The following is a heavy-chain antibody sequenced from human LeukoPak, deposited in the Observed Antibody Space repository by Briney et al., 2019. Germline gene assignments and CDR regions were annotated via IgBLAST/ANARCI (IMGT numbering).Heavy chain of an antibody. J-gene: IGHJ4*02. Sequence: GGSLRLSCAASGLTFKTYGMHWVRQAPGKGLEWVAVISYDGSKKYYADSVKGRFTISRDNSKNTLYLQMNSLRAEDTAVYYCAREEGERWLQLVDYWGQGTLVTVSS. D-gene: IGHD5-24*01. CDR2: ISYDGSKK. CDR3: AREEGERWLQLVDY. CDR1: GLTFKTYG. V-gene: IGHV3-30-3*01.